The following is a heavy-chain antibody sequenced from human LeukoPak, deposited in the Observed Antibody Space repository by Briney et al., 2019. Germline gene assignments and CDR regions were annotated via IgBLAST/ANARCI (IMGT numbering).Heavy chain of an antibody. V-gene: IGHV3-7*01. Sequence: GGSLRLSCAASGFPFSDYWMDWVRQAPGKGMEWVANIKQDGSEGYYADSVKGRFTISRDNTKSSLYLQMNSLRAEDTAVYYCSRSLDYWGQGALVTVSS. CDR1: GFPFSDYW. CDR2: IKQDGSEG. CDR3: SRSLDY. J-gene: IGHJ4*02.